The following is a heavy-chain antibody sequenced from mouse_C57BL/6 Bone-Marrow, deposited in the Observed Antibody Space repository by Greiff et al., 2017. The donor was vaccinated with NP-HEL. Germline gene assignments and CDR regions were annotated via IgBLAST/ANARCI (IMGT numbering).Heavy chain of an antibody. CDR3: ARDGEFGY. Sequence: EVMLVESGGGLVKPGGSLKLSCAASGFTFSSYAMSWVRQTPEKRLEWVATISDGGSYTYYPDNVKGRFTISRDNAKNNLYLQMSHLKSEDTAMYYCARDGEFGYWGQGTTLTVSS. CDR2: ISDGGSYT. V-gene: IGHV5-4*01. CDR1: GFTFSSYA. J-gene: IGHJ2*01.